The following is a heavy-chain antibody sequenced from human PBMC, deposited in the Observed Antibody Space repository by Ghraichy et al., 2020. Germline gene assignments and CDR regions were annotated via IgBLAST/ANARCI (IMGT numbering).Heavy chain of an antibody. Sequence: SQNLSLTCAISGDSVSNNNVAWNWIRQSPARGLEWLGRTYYTSKWYSEYAVSVKSRITINPDTPKNQVSLHLNSVTPEDTAVYYCARERDNTLGYWGQGTLVTVSS. V-gene: IGHV6-1*01. D-gene: IGHD1-14*01. CDR3: ARERDNTLGY. CDR2: TYYTSKWYS. J-gene: IGHJ4*02. CDR1: GDSVSNNNVA.